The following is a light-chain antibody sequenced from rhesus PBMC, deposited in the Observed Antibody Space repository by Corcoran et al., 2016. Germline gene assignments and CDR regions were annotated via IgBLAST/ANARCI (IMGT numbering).Light chain of an antibody. J-gene: IGKJ4*01. V-gene: IGKV3-35*01. CDR3: QQSSKWPLT. CDR2: DAS. CDR1: QSVSSS. Sequence: EIVLTQSPATLSLSPGERATLSCRASQSVSSSLAWYQQKPGQAPRLLISDASSRATGIPDRFSGSGPGTDFTLTISSLEPEDVGVYYCQQSSKWPLTFGGGTKVDFK.